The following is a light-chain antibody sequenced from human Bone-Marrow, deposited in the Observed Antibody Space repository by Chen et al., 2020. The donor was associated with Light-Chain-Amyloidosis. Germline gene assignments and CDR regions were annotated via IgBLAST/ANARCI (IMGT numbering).Light chain of an antibody. CDR1: NIGSTS. Sequence: SYVLTQPSSVSVAPGQTATIACGGNNIGSTSVHWYQQPPGQAPLLVVYDESDRPSGIPERLSGSNSGNTATLTISRVEAGDEADYYCQVWDRSSDRPVFGGGTKLTVL. CDR2: DES. V-gene: IGLV3-21*02. CDR3: QVWDRSSDRPV. J-gene: IGLJ3*02.